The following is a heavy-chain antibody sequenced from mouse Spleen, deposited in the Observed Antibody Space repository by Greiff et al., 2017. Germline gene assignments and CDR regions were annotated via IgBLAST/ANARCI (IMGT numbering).Heavy chain of an antibody. CDR2: IYPGSGST. J-gene: IGHJ2*01. Sequence: QVQLQQPGAELVKPGASVKMSCKASGYTFTSYWITWVKQRPGQGLEWIGDIYPGSGSTNYNEKFKSKATLTVDTSSSTAYMQLSSLTSEDSAVYYCARERLRLRYFDYWGQGTTLTVSS. D-gene: IGHD1-2*01. CDR3: ARERLRLRYFDY. CDR1: GYTFTSYW. V-gene: IGHV1-55*01.